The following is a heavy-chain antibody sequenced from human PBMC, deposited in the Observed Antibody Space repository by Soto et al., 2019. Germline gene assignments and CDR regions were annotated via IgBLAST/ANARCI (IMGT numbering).Heavy chain of an antibody. CDR2: INAGNGNT. CDR1: GYTFTSYS. V-gene: IGHV1-3*01. J-gene: IGHJ5*02. Sequence: ASVKVSCKASGYTFTSYSMHWVRQAPGQRLEWMGWINAGNGNTKYSQKFQGRVTITRDTSASTAYMELSSLRSEDTAVYYGARAFGYSSHLSPWGQGTLVTVSS. CDR3: ARAFGYSSHLSP. D-gene: IGHD5-18*01.